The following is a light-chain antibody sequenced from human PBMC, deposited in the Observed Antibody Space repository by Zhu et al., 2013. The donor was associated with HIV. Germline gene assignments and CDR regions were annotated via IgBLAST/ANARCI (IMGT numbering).Light chain of an antibody. CDR3: CSYAGKYTYV. CDR1: SSDIGYYNY. V-gene: IGLV2-14*01. J-gene: IGLJ1*01. Sequence: QSALTQPASVSGSPGQSITISCTGTSSDIGYYNYVSWYQHHPGKAPRLLIYEVSHRPSGVSDRFSGSKSGNTASLTISGLQAEDEADYYCCSYAGKYTYVFGTGTQVTFL. CDR2: EVS.